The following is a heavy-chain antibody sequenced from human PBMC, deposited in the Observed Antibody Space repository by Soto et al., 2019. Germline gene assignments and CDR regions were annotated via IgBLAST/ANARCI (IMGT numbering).Heavy chain of an antibody. Sequence: EVQLVESGGGLVQPGGSLRLSCAASGFTFSNYGVSWVRQAPGKGLECVSAITNNSDYTYYADSVKGRFTVSRDNSKNTLFLEMNSMRAEDTAVYYVAKGYSTGWHSSLNSWGQGTLVTVSS. J-gene: IGHJ4*02. CDR3: AKGYSTGWHSSLNS. V-gene: IGHV3-23*04. CDR1: GFTFSNYG. CDR2: ITNNSDYT. D-gene: IGHD6-19*01.